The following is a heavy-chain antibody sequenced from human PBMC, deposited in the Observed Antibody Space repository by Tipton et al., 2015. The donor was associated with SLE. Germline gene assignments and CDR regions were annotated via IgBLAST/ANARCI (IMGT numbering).Heavy chain of an antibody. CDR1: GYTFTSYY. CDR2: INPSGGST. D-gene: IGHD6-6*01. V-gene: IGHV1-46*01. J-gene: IGHJ6*02. CDR3: ARDQEQLVSSYGMDV. Sequence: QLVQSGAEVKKPGASVKVSCKASGYTFTSYYIHWVRQAPGQGLEWMGIINPSGGSTSYAQKFQGRVTMTRDTSTSTVYMELSSLRSEDTAVYYCARDQEQLVSSYGMDVWGQGTTVTVSS.